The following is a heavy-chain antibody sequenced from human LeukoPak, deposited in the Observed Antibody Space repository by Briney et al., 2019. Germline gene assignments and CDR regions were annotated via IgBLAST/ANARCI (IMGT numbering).Heavy chain of an antibody. CDR2: INPSGGST. Sequence: ASVKVSCKASGYTFTSYYMHWVRQAPGQGLEWMGIINPSGGSTSYAQKFQGRVTMTRDTSTSTVYMELSSLRSEDTAVYYCARERRYDSSGYYYYYFDYWGQGTLVTVSP. J-gene: IGHJ4*02. CDR1: GYTFTSYY. V-gene: IGHV1-46*01. CDR3: ARERRYDSSGYYYYYFDY. D-gene: IGHD3-22*01.